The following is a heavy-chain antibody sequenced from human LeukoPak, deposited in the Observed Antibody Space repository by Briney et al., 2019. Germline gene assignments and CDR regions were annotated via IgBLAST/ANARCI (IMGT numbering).Heavy chain of an antibody. Sequence: ASVKVSCKASGGTFSSYAISWVRQAPGQGLEWMGRINPNSGGTNYAQKFQGRVTMTRDTSISTAYMELSRLRSDDTAVYYCARLVGATVTEDFDYWGQGTLVTVSS. CDR1: GGTFSSYA. CDR3: ARLVGATVTEDFDY. J-gene: IGHJ4*02. V-gene: IGHV1-2*06. D-gene: IGHD1-26*01. CDR2: INPNSGGT.